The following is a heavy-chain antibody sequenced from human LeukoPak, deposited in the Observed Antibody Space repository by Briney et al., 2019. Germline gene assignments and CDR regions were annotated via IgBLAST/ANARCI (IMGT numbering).Heavy chain of an antibody. Sequence: VASVKVSCKASGGTFSSYAISWVRQAPGQGLEWMGGIIPIFGTANYAQKFQGRVTITADKSTSTAYMELSSLRSEDTAVYYCAESSGYWLVDPWGQGTLVTVSS. CDR1: GGTFSSYA. CDR2: IIPIFGTA. CDR3: AESSGYWLVDP. V-gene: IGHV1-69*06. D-gene: IGHD3-22*01. J-gene: IGHJ5*02.